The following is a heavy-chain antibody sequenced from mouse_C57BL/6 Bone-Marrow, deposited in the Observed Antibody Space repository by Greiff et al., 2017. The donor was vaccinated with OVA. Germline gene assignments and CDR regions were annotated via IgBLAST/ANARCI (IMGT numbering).Heavy chain of an antibody. CDR3: ARQGYGNYFDY. Sequence: EVMLVESGGGLVQPGGSLKLSCAASGFTFSDYGMAWVRQAPRQGPEWVAFISNLAYSIYYADTVTGRFTISRENAKSTLYLDMSSLRSEDTVMYYCARQGYGNYFDYWGQGTTLTVSS. V-gene: IGHV5-15*01. D-gene: IGHD2-10*02. CDR1: GFTFSDYG. CDR2: ISNLAYSI. J-gene: IGHJ2*01.